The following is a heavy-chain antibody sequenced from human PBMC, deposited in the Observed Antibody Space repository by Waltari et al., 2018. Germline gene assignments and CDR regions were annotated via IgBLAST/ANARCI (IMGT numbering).Heavy chain of an antibody. V-gene: IGHV1-18*01. J-gene: IGHJ4*02. CDR1: GYTFTNFG. Sequence: QVQLVQSGAEVKKPGASVKVSCKASGYTFTNFGINWVRQAPGHGLEWMGWINPYNGNADYEQKLQGRVTMTTDTSTKTAYLELRSLRSDDTAVYYCARGGGPRTVVALTFDLWGQGTLVTVSS. CDR2: INPYNGNA. CDR3: ARGGGPRTVVALTFDL. D-gene: IGHD5-12*01.